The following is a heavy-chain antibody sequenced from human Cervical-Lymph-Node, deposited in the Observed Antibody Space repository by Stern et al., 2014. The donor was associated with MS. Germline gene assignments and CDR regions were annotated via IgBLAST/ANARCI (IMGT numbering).Heavy chain of an antibody. J-gene: IGHJ4*02. V-gene: IGHV7-4-1*02. CDR3: AREEIGPSGRY. Sequence: VQLVHSGSEFKKPGASVKVSCKASGYTFTSYAMNLVRQAPGQGLECMGWINTNTGNPTYAQGFTGRFVFSLDTSVSTAYLQISSLKAEDTAVYYCAREEIGPSGRYWGQGTLVTVSS. CDR2: INTNTGNP. CDR1: GYTFTSYA. D-gene: IGHD3-22*01.